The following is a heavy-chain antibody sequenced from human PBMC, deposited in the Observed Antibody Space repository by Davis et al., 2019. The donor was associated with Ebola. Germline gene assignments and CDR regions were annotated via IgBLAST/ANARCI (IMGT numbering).Heavy chain of an antibody. J-gene: IGHJ6*02. V-gene: IGHV3-48*03. CDR3: ARDPIYSNYYYYGMDV. CDR1: GFTFSSYE. Sequence: PGGSLRLSCAASGFTFSSYEMNWVRQAPGKGLEWVSYISSSGSTIYYADSVKGRFTISRDNAKNSLYLQMNSLRAEDTAVYYCARDPIYSNYYYYGMDVWGQGTTVTVSS. D-gene: IGHD4-11*01. CDR2: ISSSGSTI.